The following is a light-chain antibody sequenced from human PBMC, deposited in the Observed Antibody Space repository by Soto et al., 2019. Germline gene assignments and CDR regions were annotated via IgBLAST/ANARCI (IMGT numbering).Light chain of an antibody. CDR1: QSISSY. CDR2: AAS. Sequence: DIQMTQSPSSLSASVGDRVTITCRASQSISSYLNWYQQKPGKAPKLLIYAASSLQSGFPSRFSGSGSGTDFTLTISSLQPEDFATYYFQQSYSTPRTFGQGTKVEIK. CDR3: QQSYSTPRT. V-gene: IGKV1-39*01. J-gene: IGKJ1*01.